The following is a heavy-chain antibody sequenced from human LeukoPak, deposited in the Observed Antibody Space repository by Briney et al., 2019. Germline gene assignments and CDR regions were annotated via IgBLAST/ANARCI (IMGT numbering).Heavy chain of an antibody. D-gene: IGHD3-10*01. CDR2: ISSDTATI. J-gene: IGHJ2*01. CDR3: AREQTRGRYFDI. CDR1: GFSFSGYN. V-gene: IGHV3-48*01. Sequence: GGSLRLSCAASGFSFSGYNMNWVRQTPGKGLEWISYISSDTATIYHADSVRGRFTISRDNAKNSLYLQMNSLRVEDTAVFYCAREQTRGRYFDIWGRGTLVTVSS.